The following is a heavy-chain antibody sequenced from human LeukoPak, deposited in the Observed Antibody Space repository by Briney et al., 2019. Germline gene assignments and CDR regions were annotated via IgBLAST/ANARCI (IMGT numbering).Heavy chain of an antibody. J-gene: IGHJ6*02. CDR1: GFTFSTYS. CDR2: IVSSSSTI. Sequence: GSLRLSCAASGFTFSTYSMNWVRQAPGKGLEWVSYIVSSSSTIYYADSVKGRFTISRDNAKNSLYLQMNSLRVEDTAVYYCARGSYYYGMDVWGLGTTVTVSS. V-gene: IGHV3-48*04. CDR3: ARGSYYYGMDV.